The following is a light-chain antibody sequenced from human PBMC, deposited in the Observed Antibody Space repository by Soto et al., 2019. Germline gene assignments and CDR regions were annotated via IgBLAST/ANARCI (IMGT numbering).Light chain of an antibody. CDR1: SSDVGGYNY. J-gene: IGLJ1*01. CDR3: SSYTSSTTPYA. CDR2: DVS. Sequence: QSVLAQPASVSGSPGQSITISCTGTSSDVGGYNYVSWYQRHPGKAPKLLIFDVSNRPSGVSNRFSGSKSANTASLTISGLQAEDEADYFCSSYTSSTTPYAFGTGTKVTVL. V-gene: IGLV2-14*03.